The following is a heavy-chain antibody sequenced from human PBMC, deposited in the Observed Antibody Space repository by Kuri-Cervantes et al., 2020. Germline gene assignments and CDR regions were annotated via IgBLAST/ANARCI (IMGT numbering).Heavy chain of an antibody. CDR1: GFTFSNTW. J-gene: IGHJ6*03. CDR3: ARELGYCSGGSCYYYYYMDV. CDR2: IWYDGNNR. D-gene: IGHD2-15*01. V-gene: IGHV3-33*08. Sequence: GESLKISCAASGFTFSNTWMNWVRQAPGKGLEWVAVIWYDGNNRYYGDSVKGRFTISRDNSKKTLYLQMNSLRAEDTAVYYCARELGYCSGGSCYYYYYMDVWGKGTTVTVSS.